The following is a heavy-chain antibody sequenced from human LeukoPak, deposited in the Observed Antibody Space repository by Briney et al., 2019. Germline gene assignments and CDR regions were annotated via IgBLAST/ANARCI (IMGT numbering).Heavy chain of an antibody. CDR1: GFTFSSYW. V-gene: IGHV3-74*01. J-gene: IGHJ5*02. CDR3: VRVVSTNWFDP. Sequence: GGSLRLSCAASGFTFSSYWMHWVRQAPGKVLVWVSRVNTAGSGTTYADSVKGRFTISRDNAKNTLYLQMNSLRAEDTAVYYCVRVVSTNWFDPWGQGTLVTVSS. D-gene: IGHD2/OR15-2a*01. CDR2: VNTAGSGT.